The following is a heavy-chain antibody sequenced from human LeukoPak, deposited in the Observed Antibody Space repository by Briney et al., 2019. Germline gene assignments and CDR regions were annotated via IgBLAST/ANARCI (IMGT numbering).Heavy chain of an antibody. V-gene: IGHV5-51*01. CDR1: GYSFTSYW. D-gene: IGHD5-12*01. CDR3: ARRLRDGVANDY. J-gene: IGHJ4*02. Sequence: GESLKISCKASGYSFTSYWIGWVRQMPGKGLEWMGIIFPGDSDTKYSPSFQGQVTISADKSISTAYLQWSSLKASGTAMYYCARRLRDGVANDYWGQGTLVTVSS. CDR2: IFPGDSDT.